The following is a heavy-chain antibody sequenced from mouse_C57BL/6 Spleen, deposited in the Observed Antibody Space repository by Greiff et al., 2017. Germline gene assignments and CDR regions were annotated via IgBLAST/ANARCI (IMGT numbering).Heavy chain of an antibody. CDR3: ARSDDYEGELAY. CDR1: GYTFTSYT. V-gene: IGHV1-4*01. D-gene: IGHD2-4*01. CDR2: INPSSGYT. J-gene: IGHJ3*01. Sequence: VQLQQSGAELARPGASVKMSCKASGYTFTSYTMHWVKQRPGQGLEWIGYINPSSGYTKYNQKFKDKATLTADKSSSTAYMQLSSLTSEGSAVYYCARSDDYEGELAYWGQGTLVTVSA.